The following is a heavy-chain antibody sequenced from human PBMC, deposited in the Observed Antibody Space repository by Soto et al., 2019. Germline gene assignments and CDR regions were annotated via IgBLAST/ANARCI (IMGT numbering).Heavy chain of an antibody. J-gene: IGHJ4*02. D-gene: IGHD5-18*01. Sequence: PSETLSLTCTVSGGSISSGGYYWSWIRQHPGKGLEWIGYIYYSGSTYYNPSLKSRVTISVDTSKNQFSLKLSSVTAADTAVYYCGGGFGYSYGYPKFDYWGQETLVTVPS. CDR1: GGSISSGGYY. V-gene: IGHV4-31*03. CDR2: IYYSGST. CDR3: GGGFGYSYGYPKFDY.